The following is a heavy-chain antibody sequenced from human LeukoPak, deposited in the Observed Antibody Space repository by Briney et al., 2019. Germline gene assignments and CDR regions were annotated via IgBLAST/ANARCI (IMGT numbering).Heavy chain of an antibody. J-gene: IGHJ4*02. CDR3: ARSIVYSSDSDGGYYFDY. D-gene: IGHD6-19*01. CDR1: GYTFTSFA. CDR2: INAGNGNT. Sequence: ASVKVSCKASGYTFTSFAIHWVRQAPGQRLEWMGWINAGNGNTKFSQHFQGRVSITRDTSASTAYMELSYLRSEDTALYSCARSIVYSSDSDGGYYFDYWGQGTLVTVSS. V-gene: IGHV1-3*01.